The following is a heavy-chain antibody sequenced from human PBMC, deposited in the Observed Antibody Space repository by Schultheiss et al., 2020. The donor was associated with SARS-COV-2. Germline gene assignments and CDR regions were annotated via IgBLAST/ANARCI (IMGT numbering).Heavy chain of an antibody. CDR1: GFTVSSNY. Sequence: GGSLRLSCAASGFTVSSNYMSWVRQGPATGLEWVAGIDWDGDKKGYGDSVKGRFTISRDNARNTLYLQMTSLRVEDTAVYFCARVGSGSRLFYIDSWGQGTLVTVSS. D-gene: IGHD3-3*01. CDR3: ARVGSGSRLFYIDS. V-gene: IGHV3-20*04. CDR2: IDWDGDKK. J-gene: IGHJ4*02.